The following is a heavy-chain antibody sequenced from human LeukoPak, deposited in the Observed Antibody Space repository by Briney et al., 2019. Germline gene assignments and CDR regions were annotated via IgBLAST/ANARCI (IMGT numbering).Heavy chain of an antibody. J-gene: IGHJ4*02. Sequence: GESLKISCKGSGYSFTSYWIGWVRQMPGKGLEWMGIIYPGDSDTTYSPSFQGHVTISADKSINTAYLQWSSLKASDTAMYYCARRLKAARPKEYYFDYWGQGTLVTVSS. D-gene: IGHD6-6*01. CDR2: IYPGDSDT. CDR3: ARRLKAARPKEYYFDY. CDR1: GYSFTSYW. V-gene: IGHV5-51*01.